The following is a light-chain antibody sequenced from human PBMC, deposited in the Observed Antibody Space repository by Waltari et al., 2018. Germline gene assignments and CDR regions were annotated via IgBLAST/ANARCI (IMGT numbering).Light chain of an antibody. CDR2: GAS. Sequence: EIGMTQSPGTLSVSPGEGATLSCRASQSVSSNVAWYQQRPGQAPRLLIFGASTRATGIPARFSGSGSGTDFTLTVSSLQAEDVAVYYCHQYYIPPLTFGQGTRLEIK. CDR1: QSVSSN. V-gene: IGKV3-15*01. J-gene: IGKJ5*01. CDR3: HQYYIPPLT.